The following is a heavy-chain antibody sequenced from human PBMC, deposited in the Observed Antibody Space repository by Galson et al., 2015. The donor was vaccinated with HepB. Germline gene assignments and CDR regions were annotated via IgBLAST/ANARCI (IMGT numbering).Heavy chain of an antibody. D-gene: IGHD6-13*01. Sequence: SLRLSCAASGFTFSNYWMHWVRQTPGKGLVWVSRIKSDASSITYADSVKGRFTISRDDSKNTAYLQMNSLKTEDTAVYYRTRLGDFSGYSSRWGQGTLVTVSS. V-gene: IGHV3-74*03. CDR3: TRLGDFSGYSSR. J-gene: IGHJ4*02. CDR2: IKSDASSI. CDR1: GFTFSNYW.